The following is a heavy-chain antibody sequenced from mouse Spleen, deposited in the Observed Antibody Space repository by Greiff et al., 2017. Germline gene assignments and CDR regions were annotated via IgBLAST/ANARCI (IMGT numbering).Heavy chain of an antibody. D-gene: IGHD2-13*01. CDR1: GFNIKNTY. V-gene: IGHV14-3*01. J-gene: IGHJ3*01. Sequence: VQLQQSVAELVRPGASVKLSCTASGFNIKNTYMHWVKQRPEQGLEWIGRIDPANGNTKYAPKFQGKATITADTSSNTAYLQLSSLTSEDTAIYYCASLIYYGDYGFAYWGQGTLVTVSA. CDR2: IDPANGNT. CDR3: ASLIYYGDYGFAY.